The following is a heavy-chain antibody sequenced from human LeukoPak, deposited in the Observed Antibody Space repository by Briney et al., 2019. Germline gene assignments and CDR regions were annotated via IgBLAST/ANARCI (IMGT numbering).Heavy chain of an antibody. D-gene: IGHD6-19*01. CDR1: GFTFSSLT. J-gene: IGHJ5*02. CDR3: VNQISGWVS. Sequence: GGSLRLSCAASGFTFSSLTMHWVRQAPGKGLDYVSAISSNGGSTFYADSVKGRFSISRDNSKNTLYLQMSSLRAEDTAVYYCVNQISGWVSWGQGTLVTVSS. CDR2: ISSNGGST. V-gene: IGHV3-64D*06.